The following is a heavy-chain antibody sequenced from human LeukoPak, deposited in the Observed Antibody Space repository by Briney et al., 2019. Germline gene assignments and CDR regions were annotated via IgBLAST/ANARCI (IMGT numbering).Heavy chain of an antibody. CDR2: INHSGST. D-gene: IGHD2-8*01. J-gene: IGHJ4*02. V-gene: IGHV4-34*01. CDR3: ARGRGYCTNGVCSNGGY. Sequence: SETLSLTCAVYGGSFSGYYWSWIRQPPGKGLEWIGEINHSGSTNYNPSLKSRVTISVDTSKNQFSLKLSSVTAADTAVYYCARGRGYCTNGVCSNGGYWGQETLVTVSS. CDR1: GGSFSGYY.